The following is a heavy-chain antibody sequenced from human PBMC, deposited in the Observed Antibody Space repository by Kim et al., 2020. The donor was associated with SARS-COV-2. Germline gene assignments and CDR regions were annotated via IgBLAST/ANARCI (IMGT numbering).Heavy chain of an antibody. V-gene: IGHV1-8*01. CDR1: GYTFTSYD. J-gene: IGHJ4*02. CDR2: MNPNSGNT. CDR3: ARVGKIIAVAGKALGY. D-gene: IGHD6-19*01. Sequence: ASVKVSCKASGYTFTSYDINWVRQATGQGLEWMGWMNPNSGNTGYAQKFQGRVTMTRNTSISTAYMELSSLRSEDTAVYYCARVGKIIAVAGKALGYWGQGTLVTVSS.